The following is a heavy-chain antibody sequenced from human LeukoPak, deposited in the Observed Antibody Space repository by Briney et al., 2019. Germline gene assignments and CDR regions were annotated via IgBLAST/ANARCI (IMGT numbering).Heavy chain of an antibody. V-gene: IGHV1-69*05. CDR3: ASSGQTIYYDSSGYHIFDY. CDR1: GGTFSSYA. J-gene: IGHJ4*02. D-gene: IGHD3-22*01. Sequence: GASVKVSYKASGGTFSSYAISWVRQAPGQGLERMARIIPIFGTANYAQKFQGRVTITTDESTSTAYMELSSLRSEDTAVYYCASSGQTIYYDSSGYHIFDYWGQGTLVTVSS. CDR2: IIPIFGTA.